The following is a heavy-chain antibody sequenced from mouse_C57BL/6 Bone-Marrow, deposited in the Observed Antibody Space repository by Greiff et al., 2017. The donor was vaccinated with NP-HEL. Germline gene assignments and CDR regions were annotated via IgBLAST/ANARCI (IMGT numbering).Heavy chain of an antibody. CDR3: ARHYYSNYFDY. CDR1: GFTFSSYG. Sequence: EVHLVESGGDLVKPGGSLKLSCAASGFTFSSYGMSWVRQTPDKRLEWVATISSGGSYTYYPDSVKGRFTLSRDNAKNTLYLQMSSLKSEDTAMYYCARHYYSNYFDYWGQGTTRTVSS. V-gene: IGHV5-6*01. J-gene: IGHJ2*01. CDR2: ISSGGSYT. D-gene: IGHD2-5*01.